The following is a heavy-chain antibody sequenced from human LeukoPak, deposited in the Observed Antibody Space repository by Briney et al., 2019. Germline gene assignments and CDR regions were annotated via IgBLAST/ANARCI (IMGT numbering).Heavy chain of an antibody. CDR3: ARGSTVTPYYFDY. D-gene: IGHD4-17*01. CDR1: SGSISSYY. V-gene: IGHV4-59*01. Sequence: SETLSLTCTVSSGSISSYYWSWIRQPPGKGLEWIGYIYNSGSTSYNPSLKGRVTISVDTSKNQFSLKVSSVTAADTAVYYCARGSTVTPYYFDYWGLGTLVTVSS. J-gene: IGHJ4*02. CDR2: IYNSGST.